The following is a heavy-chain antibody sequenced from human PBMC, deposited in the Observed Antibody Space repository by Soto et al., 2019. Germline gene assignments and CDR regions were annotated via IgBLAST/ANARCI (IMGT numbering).Heavy chain of an antibody. Sequence: XSVKVSCNAAGYSFINYYMRWVRQAPGQGFEWMGRISPKSGGTNYAQKFQGRVSMTWDTSLKTAYMELSSLMSEDTAVYYCARKTGYISDWYYFDLWGQGTQVTVSS. J-gene: IGHJ4*02. CDR3: ARKTGYISDWYYFDL. CDR2: ISPKSGGT. D-gene: IGHD3-9*01. V-gene: IGHV1-2*02. CDR1: GYSFINYY.